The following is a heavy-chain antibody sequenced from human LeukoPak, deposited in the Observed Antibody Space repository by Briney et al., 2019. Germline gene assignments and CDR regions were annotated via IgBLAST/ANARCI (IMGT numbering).Heavy chain of an antibody. CDR1: GYTFTSYD. CDR2: MNPNSGNT. J-gene: IGHJ4*02. V-gene: IGHV1-8*02. CDR3: AGGQGKRLRLVFGWNNYYFDY. D-gene: IGHD1/OR15-1a*01. Sequence: GASVTVSCKASGYTFTSYDINWVRQAAGQGLEWMGWMNPNSGNTGYAQKFQGRVTMTRKTSISTAYMELSSLRAEDTAVYYCAGGQGKRLRLVFGWNNYYFDYWGQGIRVTVSS.